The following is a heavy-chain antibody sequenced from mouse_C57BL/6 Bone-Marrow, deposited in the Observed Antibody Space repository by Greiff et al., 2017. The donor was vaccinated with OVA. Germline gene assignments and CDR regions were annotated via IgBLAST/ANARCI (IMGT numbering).Heavy chain of an antibody. CDR3: TTEYFDV. J-gene: IGHJ1*03. Sequence: VQLQQSGAELVRPGASVKLSCTASGFNIKDDYMHWVKQRPEQGLEWIGWIDPENGDTEYASKFQGKATITADTTSNTAYLQLSSLTSEDTAVYYCTTEYFDVWGTGTTVTVSS. CDR2: IDPENGDT. V-gene: IGHV14-4*01. CDR1: GFNIKDDY.